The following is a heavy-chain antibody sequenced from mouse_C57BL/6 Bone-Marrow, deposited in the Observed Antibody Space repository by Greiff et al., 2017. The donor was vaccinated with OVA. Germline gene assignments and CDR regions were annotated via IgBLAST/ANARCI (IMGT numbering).Heavy chain of an antibody. D-gene: IGHD3-2*02. V-gene: IGHV3-1*01. Sequence: EVKLLESGPGMVKPSQSLSLTCTVTGYSITSGYDWHWIRHFPGNKLEWMGYISYSGSTNYNQSLKSRISLTHDTSKNHFFLKLNSVATEDTATYSCARDSSGSWFAYWGQGTLVTVSA. CDR1: GYSITSGYD. J-gene: IGHJ3*01. CDR3: ARDSSGSWFAY. CDR2: ISYSGST.